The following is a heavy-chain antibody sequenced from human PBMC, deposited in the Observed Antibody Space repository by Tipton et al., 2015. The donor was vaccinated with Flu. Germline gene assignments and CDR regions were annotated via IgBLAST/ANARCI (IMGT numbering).Heavy chain of an antibody. CDR2: MNPNSGNT. Sequence: QSGAEVKKPGASVKVSCKASGYTFSSYEINWVRQATGQGLEWMGWMNPNSGNTGYAQKFQGRVIMTRNTSISTAYMELTSLTSEDTAAYYCARNRQQSRYFDLWGRGTLVTVSS. D-gene: IGHD1-1*01. V-gene: IGHV1-8*01. J-gene: IGHJ2*01. CDR3: ARNRQQSRYFDL. CDR1: GYTFSSYE.